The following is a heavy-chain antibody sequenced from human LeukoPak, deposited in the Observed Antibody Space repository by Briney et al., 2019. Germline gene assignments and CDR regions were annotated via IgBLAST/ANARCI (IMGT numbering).Heavy chain of an antibody. J-gene: IGHJ4*02. CDR1: GFIFSSYS. D-gene: IGHD3-9*01. CDR3: AWINYDILTAGGY. V-gene: IGHV3-21*01. CDR2: ISSSSSYI. Sequence: GGSLRLSCAASGFIFSSYSMNWVRQAPGKGLEWVSSISSSSSYIYYADSVKGRFTISRDNAKNSLYLQMNSLRAEDTAVYYCAWINYDILTAGGYWGQGTLVTVSS.